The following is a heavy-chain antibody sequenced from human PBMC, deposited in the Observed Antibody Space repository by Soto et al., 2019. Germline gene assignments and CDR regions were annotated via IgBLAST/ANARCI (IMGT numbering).Heavy chain of an antibody. CDR2: IRQNGSVI. V-gene: IGHV3-7*01. Sequence: PGGSLRLSCAASGFDFSDYYMGWIRQVPGKGPEWLSNIRQNGSVIYYVDSVRGRFTISRDNAKDSVYLEMNSLRAEDTAVYYCATYSGYALPMDVWGKGTTVTVSS. J-gene: IGHJ6*03. D-gene: IGHD1-26*01. CDR3: ATYSGYALPMDV. CDR1: GFDFSDYY.